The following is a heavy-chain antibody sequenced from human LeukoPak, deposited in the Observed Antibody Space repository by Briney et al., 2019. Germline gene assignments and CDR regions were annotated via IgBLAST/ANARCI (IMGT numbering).Heavy chain of an antibody. V-gene: IGHV1-2*02. D-gene: IGHD5-12*01. CDR2: INPNSGGT. CDR3: ARGKGIVATTKGLDY. J-gene: IGHJ4*02. Sequence: GASVKVSCKASGYTFTGYYMHWVRQAPGQGPEWRGWINPNSGGTNYAQKFQGRVTMTRDTSISTAYMELSRLRSDDTAVYYCARGKGIVATTKGLDYWGQGTLVTVSS. CDR1: GYTFTGYY.